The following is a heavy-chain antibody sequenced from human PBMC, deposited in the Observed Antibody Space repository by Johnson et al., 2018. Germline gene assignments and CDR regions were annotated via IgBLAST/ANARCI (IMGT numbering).Heavy chain of an antibody. D-gene: IGHD3-22*01. CDR3: ARGRYGYDSRGYPHYDYYALDV. CDR1: GGSFSGYY. Sequence: QVQLQQWGAGLLKPSETLSLACAVYGGSFSGYYWTWIRQTPGKGLEWIGEIDHSAITKYNPSLKSRVTISVQTSKNQFSLRLNSGTAADTAVYFCARGRYGYDSRGYPHYDYYALDVGGQGTTVTVSS. V-gene: IGHV4-34*01. CDR2: IDHSAIT. J-gene: IGHJ6*02.